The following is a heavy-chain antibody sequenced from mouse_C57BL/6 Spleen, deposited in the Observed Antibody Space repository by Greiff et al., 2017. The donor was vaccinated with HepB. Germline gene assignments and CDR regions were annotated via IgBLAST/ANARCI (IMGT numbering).Heavy chain of an antibody. CDR2: INPSNGGT. V-gene: IGHV1-53*01. D-gene: IGHD1-1*01. CDR3: ARTTYYGSSWFAY. Sequence: QVQLKQPGTELVKPGASVKLSCKASGYTFTSYWMHWVKQRPGQGLEWIGNINPSNGGTNYNEKFKSKATLTVYKSSSTAYMQLSSLTSEDSAVYYCARTTYYGSSWFAYWGQGTLVTVSA. CDR1: GYTFTSYW. J-gene: IGHJ3*01.